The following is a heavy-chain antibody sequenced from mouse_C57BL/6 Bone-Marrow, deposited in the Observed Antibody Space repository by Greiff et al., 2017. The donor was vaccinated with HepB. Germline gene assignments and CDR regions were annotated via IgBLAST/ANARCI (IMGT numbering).Heavy chain of an antibody. V-gene: IGHV1-50*01. CDR2: IDPSDSYT. Sequence: QVQLQQPGAELVKPGASVKLSCKASGYTFTSYWMQWVKQRPGQGLEWIGEIDPSDSYTNYNQKFKGKATLTADTSSSTAYMQLSSLTSEDSAVYYCYYGSSYYWGQGTTLTVSS. J-gene: IGHJ2*01. D-gene: IGHD1-1*01. CDR1: GYTFTSYW. CDR3: YYGSSYY.